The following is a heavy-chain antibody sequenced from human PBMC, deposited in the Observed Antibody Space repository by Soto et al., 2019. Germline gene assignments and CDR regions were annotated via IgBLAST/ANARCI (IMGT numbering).Heavy chain of an antibody. J-gene: IGHJ6*02. CDR1: GYSFTSYW. D-gene: IGHD2-21*02. V-gene: IGHV5-51*01. CDR2: IYPGDSDT. CDR3: ARQRGAYCGGDCYSPHYYYYYGMDV. Sequence: GESLKISCKGSGYSFTSYWIGRVRQMPGKGLEWMGIIYPGDSDTRYSPSFQGQVTISADKSISTAYLQWSSLKASDTAMYYCARQRGAYCGGDCYSPHYYYYYGMDVWGQGTTVTVSS.